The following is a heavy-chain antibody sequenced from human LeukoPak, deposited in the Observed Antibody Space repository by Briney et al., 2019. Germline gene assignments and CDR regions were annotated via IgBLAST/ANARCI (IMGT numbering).Heavy chain of an antibody. V-gene: IGHV3-43*01. D-gene: IGHD6-19*01. CDR1: GFTFDDYT. CDR3: AKDIRQPSGWGLDP. CDR2: ISWDGGST. Sequence: GGSLRLSCAASGFTFDDYTMHWVRHAPGKGLEWVSLISWDGGSTYYADSVKGRFTISRDNSKNSLYLQMNSLRTEDTALYYCAKDIRQPSGWGLDPWGQGTLVTVSS. J-gene: IGHJ5*02.